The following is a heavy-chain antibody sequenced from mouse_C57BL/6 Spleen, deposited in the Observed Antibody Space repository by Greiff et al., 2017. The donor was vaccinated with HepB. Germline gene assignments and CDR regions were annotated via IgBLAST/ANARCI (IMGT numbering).Heavy chain of an antibody. CDR2: IYPSDSET. J-gene: IGHJ3*01. CDR3: ARGTYYGNLAWFAY. CDR1: GYTFTSYW. D-gene: IGHD2-10*01. Sequence: VQLQQPGAELVRPGSSVKLSCKASGYTFTSYWMDWVKQRPGQGLEWIGNIYPSDSETHYNQKFKDKATLTVDKSSSTAYMQLSSLTSEDSAVYYCARGTYYGNLAWFAYWGQGTLVTVSA. V-gene: IGHV1-61*01.